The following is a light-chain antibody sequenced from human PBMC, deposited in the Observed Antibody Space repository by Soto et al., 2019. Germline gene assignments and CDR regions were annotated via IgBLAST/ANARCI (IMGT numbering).Light chain of an antibody. CDR2: SAS. CDR1: QGISSY. CDR3: QQLNSYPLT. J-gene: IGKJ4*01. V-gene: IGKV1-9*01. Sequence: DIPLTQSPSFLSASVGDRVAITCRASQGISSYLAWYQKKPGTAPKLLIHSASTLQSGVPSRFSGSGSGTEFSLTISSLQPEDFAIYYCQQLNSYPLTFGGGTKVEIK.